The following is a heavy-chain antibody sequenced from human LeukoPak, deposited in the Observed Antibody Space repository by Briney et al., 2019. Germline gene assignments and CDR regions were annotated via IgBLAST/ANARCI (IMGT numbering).Heavy chain of an antibody. CDR1: GFTFSSYW. D-gene: IGHD3-10*01. Sequence: GGSLILSCAASGFTFSSYWMHWVRQAPGKGLVWVSRINTDGSSTSYADSVKGRFTISRDNAKNTLYLQMNSLRAEDTAVYYCARASITMVRGPNAFDIWGQGTMVTVSS. CDR2: INTDGSST. V-gene: IGHV3-74*01. J-gene: IGHJ3*02. CDR3: ARASITMVRGPNAFDI.